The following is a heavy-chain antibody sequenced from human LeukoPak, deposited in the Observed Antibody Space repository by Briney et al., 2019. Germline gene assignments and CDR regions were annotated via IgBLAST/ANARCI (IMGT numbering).Heavy chain of an antibody. Sequence: SETLSLTCAVYGGSFSGYYWNWIRQSPGKGLEWIGEINDSGSTNYNPSLESRVTISIDTSKNHLSLKLSSVTAADTAVYYCARDGDTVLTRGYYYYMDVWGKGTTVTVSS. CDR2: INDSGST. J-gene: IGHJ6*03. CDR3: ARDGDTVLTRGYYYYMDV. V-gene: IGHV4-34*01. CDR1: GGSFSGYY. D-gene: IGHD4-23*01.